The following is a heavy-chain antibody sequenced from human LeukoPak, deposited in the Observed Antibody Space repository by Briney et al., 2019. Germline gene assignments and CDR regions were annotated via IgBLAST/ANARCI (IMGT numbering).Heavy chain of an antibody. CDR3: ARAGSGTEGGFDY. J-gene: IGHJ4*02. Sequence: GGSLRLSCAASGFTFSSYSMNWVRQAPGKGLEWVSYISSSGSTIYYADSVKGRFTISRDNAKNSLYLQMNSLRAEDTAVYYCARAGSGTEGGFDYWGQGTLVTVSS. CDR1: GFTFSSYS. D-gene: IGHD3-10*01. V-gene: IGHV3-48*04. CDR2: ISSSGSTI.